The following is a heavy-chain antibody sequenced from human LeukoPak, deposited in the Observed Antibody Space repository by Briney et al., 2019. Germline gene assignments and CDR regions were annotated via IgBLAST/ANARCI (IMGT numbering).Heavy chain of an antibody. CDR1: GGSLSSYY. V-gene: IGHV4-4*07. Sequence: SETLSLTCTVSGGSLSSYYWSWIRQPAGKGLEWIGRIYTSGSTNDTPSLKSRVTMSVDTSKNQFSLKLSSVTAADTAVYYCARDAYCSSTSCFGSYYFDYWGQGTLVTVSS. CDR3: ARDAYCSSTSCFGSYYFDY. J-gene: IGHJ4*02. CDR2: IYTSGST. D-gene: IGHD2-2*01.